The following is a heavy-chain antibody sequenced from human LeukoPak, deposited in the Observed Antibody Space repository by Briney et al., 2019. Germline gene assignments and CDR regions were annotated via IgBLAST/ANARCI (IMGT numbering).Heavy chain of an antibody. CDR3: ARIDDYYDSSGYYPHWYFDL. D-gene: IGHD3-22*01. V-gene: IGHV4-59*01. CDR2: IYYSGST. Sequence: SETLPLTCTVSGGSISSYYWSWIRQPPGKGLEWIGYIYYSGSTNYNPSLKSRVAISVDTSKNQFSLKLSSVTAADTAVYYCARIDDYYDSSGYYPHWYFDLWGRGTLVTVSS. J-gene: IGHJ2*01. CDR1: GGSISSYY.